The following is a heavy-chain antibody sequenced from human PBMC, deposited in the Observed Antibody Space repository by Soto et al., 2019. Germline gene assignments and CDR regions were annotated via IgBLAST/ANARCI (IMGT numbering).Heavy chain of an antibody. CDR1: GFTFRNYS. CDR3: AKGSASFSPYYFDF. D-gene: IGHD3-16*01. Sequence: GGSLRLSCAASGFTFRNYSMGWVRQAPGNGLEWVSAISGSGGGTFHADSVKGRFTISRDNSHNTLFLQMDRLTDDDTAVYFCAKGSASFSPYYFDFWGPGTVVTVSS. V-gene: IGHV3-23*01. J-gene: IGHJ4*02. CDR2: ISGSGGGT.